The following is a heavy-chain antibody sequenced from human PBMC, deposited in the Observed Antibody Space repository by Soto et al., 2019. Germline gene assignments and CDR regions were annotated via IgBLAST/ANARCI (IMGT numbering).Heavy chain of an antibody. CDR3: ARHTLALDYYYGMDV. CDR1: GGSISSSSYY. D-gene: IGHD2-15*01. V-gene: IGHV4-39*01. Sequence: QLQLQESGPGLVKPSETLSLTCTVSGGSISSSSYYWGWIRQPPGKGLEWIGSIYYSGSTYYNPSLNSRVTISVDTSKNQFSLKLSSVTAADTAVYYCARHTLALDYYYGMDVWGQGTTVTVSS. J-gene: IGHJ6*02. CDR2: IYYSGST.